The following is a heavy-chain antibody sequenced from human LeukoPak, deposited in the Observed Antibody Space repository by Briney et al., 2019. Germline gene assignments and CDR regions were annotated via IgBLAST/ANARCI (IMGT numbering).Heavy chain of an antibody. CDR3: ARVSTGYDILS. CDR1: NYSITSGYY. Sequence: SETLSLTRTVSNYSITSGYYWGWIRQPPGKGLEWIGSIYHSGTTYYNPSLKSRVTISVDTSKNQFSLSLSSVTAADTAVYYCARVSTGYDILSWGQGTLVTVSS. V-gene: IGHV4-38-2*02. J-gene: IGHJ5*02. D-gene: IGHD3-9*01. CDR2: IYHSGTT.